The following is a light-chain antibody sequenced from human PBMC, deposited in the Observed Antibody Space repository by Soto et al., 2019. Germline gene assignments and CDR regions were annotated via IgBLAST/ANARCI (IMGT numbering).Light chain of an antibody. V-gene: IGKV1-5*01. CDR2: DAS. J-gene: IGKJ5*01. Sequence: QMTVSASALSGAEEDRVDVTFRASQTISNWLAWYQQKRGDAPKLLIYDASSLASGVPSRFSGSGSGTEFTLTISSLQSDDFPTYYCPQYNIYSIPFGKGTRLEIK. CDR1: QTISNW. CDR3: PQYNIYSIP.